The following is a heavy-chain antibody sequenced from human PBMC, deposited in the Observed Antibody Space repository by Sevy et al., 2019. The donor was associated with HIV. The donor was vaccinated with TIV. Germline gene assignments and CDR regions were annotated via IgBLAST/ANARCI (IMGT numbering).Heavy chain of an antibody. CDR3: ANAYSGSYSHSFLYALDV. CDR1: GFSFSYYG. CDR2: ISHDGTNE. V-gene: IGHV3-30*18. Sequence: GGSLRLSCIGSGFSFSYYGIHWVRQSPGKGLEWVALISHDGTNEYYADSVKGRYTISRNNSKNTVYLEMNSLRNEDTAIYFCANAYSGSYSHSFLYALDVWGQGTTVTVSS. D-gene: IGHD1-26*01. J-gene: IGHJ6*02.